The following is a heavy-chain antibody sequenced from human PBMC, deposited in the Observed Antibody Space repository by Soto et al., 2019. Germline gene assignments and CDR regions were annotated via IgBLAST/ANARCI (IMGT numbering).Heavy chain of an antibody. CDR1: GYSFTSYW. Sequence: PGESLKISCKGSGYSFTSYWIGWVRQMPGKGLEWMGIIYPGDSDTRYSPSFQGQVTISADKSISTAYLQWSSLKASDTAMYYCARHRITMVRGVMLLAPWRRYYGMDVWGQGTTVTVSS. D-gene: IGHD3-10*01. J-gene: IGHJ6*02. CDR2: IYPGDSDT. V-gene: IGHV5-51*01. CDR3: ARHRITMVRGVMLLAPWRRYYGMDV.